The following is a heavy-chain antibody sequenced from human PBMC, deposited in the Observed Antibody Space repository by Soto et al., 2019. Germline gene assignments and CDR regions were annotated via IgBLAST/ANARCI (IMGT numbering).Heavy chain of an antibody. CDR3: ARDTYGYGDDGGLGY. CDR1: GFTFSSYA. V-gene: IGHV3-30-3*01. D-gene: IGHD5-12*01. J-gene: IGHJ4*02. Sequence: QVQLVESGGGVVQPGRSLRLSCAASGFTFSSYAMHWVRQAPGTGLEWGAVISYDGSKKYYAESVKGRFTIPRDNSKNTLYLQMNSLRAEDTAVYYCARDTYGYGDDGGLGYWGQGTLVTVSS. CDR2: ISYDGSKK.